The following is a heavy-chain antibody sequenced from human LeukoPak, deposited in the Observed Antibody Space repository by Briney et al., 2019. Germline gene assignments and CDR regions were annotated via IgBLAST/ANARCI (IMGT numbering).Heavy chain of an antibody. CDR3: AKYFYDGSGTHYFDY. J-gene: IGHJ4*02. CDR1: GGSISSGGYY. Sequence: ETLSLTCTVSGGSISSGGYYWSWVRQAPGKGLEWVGNIKPDGSEKYYVDSLKGRFIISRDNAKNSLYLQMNSLRAEDVAVYYCAKYFYDGSGTHYFDYWGQGTPVTVSS. D-gene: IGHD3-22*01. V-gene: IGHV3-7*01. CDR2: IKPDGSEK.